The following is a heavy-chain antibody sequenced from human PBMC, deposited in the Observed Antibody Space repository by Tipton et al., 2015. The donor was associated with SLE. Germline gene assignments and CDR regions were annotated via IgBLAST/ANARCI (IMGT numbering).Heavy chain of an antibody. V-gene: IGHV4-59*11. CDR2: IYYSGRT. Sequence: TLSLTCTVSGGSISSHYWSWIRQPPGKGLEWIGYIYYSGRTNYNPSLKSRVTISVDTSKNQFSLKLSSVTAADTAVYYCASLAYCGGDCLSDAFDIWGQGTMVTVSS. CDR3: ASLAYCGGDCLSDAFDI. CDR1: GGSISSHY. D-gene: IGHD2-21*01. J-gene: IGHJ3*02.